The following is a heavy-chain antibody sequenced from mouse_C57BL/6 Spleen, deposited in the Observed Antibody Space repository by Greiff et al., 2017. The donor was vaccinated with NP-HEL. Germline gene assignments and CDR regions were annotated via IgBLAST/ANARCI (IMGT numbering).Heavy chain of an antibody. V-gene: IGHV1-80*01. CDR2: IYPGDGDT. CDR3: ARSASSGSLGFAY. J-gene: IGHJ3*01. Sequence: VQLQQSGAELVKPGASVKISCKASGYAFSSYWMNWVKQRPGKGLEWIGQIYPGDGDTNYNGKFKGKATLTADKSSSTAYMQLSSLTSEDSAVYFCARSASSGSLGFAYWGQRTLVTVSA. CDR1: GYAFSSYW. D-gene: IGHD3-2*02.